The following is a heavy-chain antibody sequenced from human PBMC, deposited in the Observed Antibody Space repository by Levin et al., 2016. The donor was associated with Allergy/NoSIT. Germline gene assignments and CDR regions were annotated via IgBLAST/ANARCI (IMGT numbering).Heavy chain of an antibody. V-gene: IGHV3-72*01. CDR3: VRLAEETPNRMRYYYYIDV. J-gene: IGHJ6*03. D-gene: IGHD1-14*01. CDR2: IRNKRNSYTT. CDR1: GLIGDHY. Sequence: GGSLRLSCVASGLIGDHYMDWVRQAPGKGLEWIGRIRNKRNSYTTEYAASVKGRFYISRDDSDNSVYLQMNSLETEDTAIYYCVRLAEETPNRMRYYYYIDVWGKGTAVTVSS.